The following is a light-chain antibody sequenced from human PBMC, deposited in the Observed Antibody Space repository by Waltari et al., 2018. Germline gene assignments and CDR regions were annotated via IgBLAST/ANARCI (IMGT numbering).Light chain of an antibody. V-gene: IGLV1-44*01. CDR3: AAWGDSLNGFYVI. Sequence: QSVLTQPPSASGTPGQRVTIPCSGSSPHIGSNTVNWYQQPPGTAPKLLIYNNKQRPSGVPDRFSGSKSGTSASLAISGLQSEDEADYYCAAWGDSLNGFYVIFGGGTKLTVL. CDR1: SPHIGSNT. CDR2: NNK. J-gene: IGLJ2*01.